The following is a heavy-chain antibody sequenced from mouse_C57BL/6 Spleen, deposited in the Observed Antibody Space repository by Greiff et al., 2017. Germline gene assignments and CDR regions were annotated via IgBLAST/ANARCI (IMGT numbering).Heavy chain of an antibody. J-gene: IGHJ4*01. CDR2: IHPSDSDT. D-gene: IGHD2-2*01. Sequence: QVQLKQPGAELVKPGASVKVSCKASGYTFTSYWMHWVKQRPGQGLEWIGRIHPSDSDTNYNQKFKGKATLTVDKSSSTAYMQLSSLTSEDSAVYYCAIPHLWLRYYAMDYWGQGTSVTVSS. CDR1: GYTFTSYW. V-gene: IGHV1-74*01. CDR3: AIPHLWLRYYAMDY.